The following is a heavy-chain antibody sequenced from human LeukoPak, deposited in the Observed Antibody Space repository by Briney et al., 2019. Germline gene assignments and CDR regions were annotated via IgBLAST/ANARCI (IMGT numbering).Heavy chain of an antibody. J-gene: IGHJ4*02. CDR1: GFTFTSSA. D-gene: IGHD1-26*01. CDR2: IVVGSGNT. Sequence: GASVKVSCKASGFTFTSSAMQWVRQARGQRLEWIGWIVVGSGNTNYAQKFQERVTITRDMSTSTAYMELSSLRSEDTAVYYCARYYSGSYYFDYWGQGTLVTVSS. V-gene: IGHV1-58*02. CDR3: ARYYSGSYYFDY.